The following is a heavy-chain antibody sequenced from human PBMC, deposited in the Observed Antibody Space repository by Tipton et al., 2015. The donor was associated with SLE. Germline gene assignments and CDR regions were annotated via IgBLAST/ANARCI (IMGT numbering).Heavy chain of an antibody. Sequence: QLVQSGGGLVQPGGSLRLSCAASGFTVSNNWMTWVRRAPGKGLERVAQIVQDGGEEFYVDSVRGRFIISRDNAKNSLYLQMHSLSVEDTAVYYCAREYQGSFYVNGAFDMWGQGTVVTVSS. CDR2: IVQDGGEE. CDR3: AREYQGSFYVNGAFDM. D-gene: IGHD3-10*01. CDR1: GFTVSNNW. V-gene: IGHV3-7*01. J-gene: IGHJ3*02.